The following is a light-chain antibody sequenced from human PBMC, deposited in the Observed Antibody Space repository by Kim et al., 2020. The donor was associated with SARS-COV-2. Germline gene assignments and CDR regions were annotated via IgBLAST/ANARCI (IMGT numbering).Light chain of an antibody. J-gene: IGKJ3*01. CDR3: QKYNSAPFT. CDR1: QGISNY. CDR2: AVY. Sequence: ASVGDRVSITRRGSQGISNYIAWYQRKPGKVPKRLCYAVYTVQTGVPSRFSGSGSVTDFTLTISSLQPEDVATYYCQKYNSAPFTFGPGTKVDIK. V-gene: IGKV1-27*01.